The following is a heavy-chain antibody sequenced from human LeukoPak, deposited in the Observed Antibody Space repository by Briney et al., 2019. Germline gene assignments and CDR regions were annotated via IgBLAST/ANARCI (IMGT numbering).Heavy chain of an antibody. Sequence: GGSLRLSCAASGFTFSSYWMHWVRQAPGKGLVWVSRINSDGSSTSYADSVKGRFTLSRDNAKNTLYLQMNSLRAEDTAVYYCARTHATAIHYDYWGQGTLVTVSS. V-gene: IGHV3-74*01. CDR3: ARTHATAIHYDY. J-gene: IGHJ4*02. CDR1: GFTFSSYW. CDR2: INSDGSST. D-gene: IGHD4-17*01.